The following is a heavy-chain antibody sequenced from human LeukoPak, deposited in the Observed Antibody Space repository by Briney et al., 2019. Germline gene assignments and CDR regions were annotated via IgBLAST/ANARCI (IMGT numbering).Heavy chain of an antibody. CDR3: ARDGRYHLLSIPY. D-gene: IGHD2-2*01. J-gene: IGHJ4*02. V-gene: IGHV4-61*02. Sequence: TLSLTCTVSGGSISSDFYYWIWIRQPAGKGLEWIGRIYTSESANYNPSLNSLVTISIDSSKKQFSLKQTLVTAADTADYYCARDGRYHLLSIPYWGKGALVTVSS. CDR2: IYTSESA. CDR1: GGSISSDFYY.